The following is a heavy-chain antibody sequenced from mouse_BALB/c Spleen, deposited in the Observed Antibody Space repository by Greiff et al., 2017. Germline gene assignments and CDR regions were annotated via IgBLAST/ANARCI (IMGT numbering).Heavy chain of an antibody. Sequence: VQLKQSGAELVKPGASVKLSCTASGFNIKDTYMHWVKQRPEQGLEWIGRIDPANGNTKYDPKFQGKATITADTSSNTAYLQLSGLTSEDTAIYYCARSEYYRYDDGDAMDYWGQGTSVTVSS. J-gene: IGHJ4*01. D-gene: IGHD2-12*01. CDR2: IDPANGNT. CDR3: ARSEYYRYDDGDAMDY. CDR1: GFNIKDTY. V-gene: IGHV14-3*02.